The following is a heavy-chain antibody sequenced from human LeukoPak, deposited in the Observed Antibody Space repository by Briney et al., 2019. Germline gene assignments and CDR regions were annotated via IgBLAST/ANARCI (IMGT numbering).Heavy chain of an antibody. CDR3: ARVSDILTGYPYDY. CDR2: INPNSGGT. J-gene: IGHJ4*02. CDR1: VYTFTGYY. V-gene: IGHV1-2*02. Sequence: ASVKVSCKASVYTFTGYYMHWVRQTPGQGLEWMGWINPNSGGTNYAQKFQGRVTMTRDTSISTAYMELSRLRSDDTAVYYCARVSDILTGYPYDYWGQGTLVTVSS. D-gene: IGHD3-9*01.